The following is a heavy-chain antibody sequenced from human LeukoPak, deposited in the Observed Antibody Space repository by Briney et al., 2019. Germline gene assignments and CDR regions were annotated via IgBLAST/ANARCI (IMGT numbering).Heavy chain of an antibody. Sequence: GGSLRLSCAASGFTFRTYGMHSVCQAPGKGLWWVASIRYDGSDKYYADAVKGRFTISRDNSKNTLYLQMNSLRAEDTAVYYCAKAQKRDILTGYYTAFDSWGQGTLVTVSS. CDR1: GFTFRTYG. D-gene: IGHD3-9*01. V-gene: IGHV3-30*02. J-gene: IGHJ4*02. CDR3: AKAQKRDILTGYYTAFDS. CDR2: IRYDGSDK.